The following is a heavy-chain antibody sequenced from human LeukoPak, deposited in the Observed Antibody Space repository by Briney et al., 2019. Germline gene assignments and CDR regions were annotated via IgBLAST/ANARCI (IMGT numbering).Heavy chain of an antibody. CDR1: GFSFSSYA. D-gene: IGHD5-24*01. CDR3: AKGKINHDGAFDP. V-gene: IGHV3-23*01. Sequence: GGSLRLSCAASGFSFSSYAMSWVRQAPGKGLEWVSGISDSGRSTYYADSVKGRFTISRDNSKKQLFLQVDSLRVEDTAVYYCAKGKINHDGAFDPWGQGTRVTVSS. J-gene: IGHJ3*01. CDR2: ISDSGRST.